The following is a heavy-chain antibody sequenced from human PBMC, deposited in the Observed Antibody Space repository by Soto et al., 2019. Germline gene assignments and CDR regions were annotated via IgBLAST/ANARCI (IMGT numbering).Heavy chain of an antibody. Sequence: QVRLQEWGPGLVKPSQTLSLKCSVSGGSITTGGRYWSWIRQLPGKGLEWIGDIYYSGNTYYNASLKSRVTISVEAAKNQFSMKLSSVTVADTAVYYCAQALAFTGGDGFDIWGQGRLVTVSS. D-gene: IGHD1-1*01. CDR3: AQALAFTGGDGFDI. CDR2: IYYSGNT. J-gene: IGHJ3*02. CDR1: GGSITTGGRY. V-gene: IGHV4-31*02.